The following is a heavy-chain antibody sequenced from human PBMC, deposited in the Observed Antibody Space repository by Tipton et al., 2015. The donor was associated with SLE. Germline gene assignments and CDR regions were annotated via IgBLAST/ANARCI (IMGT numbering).Heavy chain of an antibody. CDR2: IYYSGST. D-gene: IGHD2-2*02. V-gene: IGHV4-30-4*08. CDR1: GGSISSSTYY. Sequence: TLSLTCAVYGGSISSSTYYWAWIRQPPGKGVEWIGYIYYSGSTYYNPSLKSRVTISVDTSKNQFSLKLSSVTAADTAVYYCATVPAAIGDNWFDPWGQGTLVTVSS. J-gene: IGHJ5*02. CDR3: ATVPAAIGDNWFDP.